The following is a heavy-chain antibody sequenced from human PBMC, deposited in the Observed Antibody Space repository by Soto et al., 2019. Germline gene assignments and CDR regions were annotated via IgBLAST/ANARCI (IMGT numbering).Heavy chain of an antibody. CDR3: AREGYCSGGSCYGGWFDP. Sequence: QVRLVQSGAEVKKPGSSVKVSCKASGGTFSSYTISWVRQAPGQGLEWMGRIIPILGIGNYAQKFQGRVTITADKSTSTAYMELSSLRSEDTAVYYCAREGYCSGGSCYGGWFDPWGQGTLVTVSS. J-gene: IGHJ5*02. D-gene: IGHD2-15*01. V-gene: IGHV1-69*08. CDR2: IIPILGIG. CDR1: GGTFSSYT.